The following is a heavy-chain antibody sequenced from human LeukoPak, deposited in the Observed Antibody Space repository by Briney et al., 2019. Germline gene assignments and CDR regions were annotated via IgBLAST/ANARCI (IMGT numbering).Heavy chain of an antibody. CDR2: IYDGGRT. J-gene: IGHJ4*02. CDR1: GFTVSSNC. V-gene: IGHV3-53*01. CDR3: ARGVRGYSHGSRFDY. D-gene: IGHD5-18*01. Sequence: GGSLRLSCAASGFTVSSNCMSWVRQAPGKGLEWVSIIYDGGRTDYADSVKGRFTISRDNSKNTLYLQMNSLRAEDTAVYYCARGVRGYSHGSRFDYWGQGTLVTVSS.